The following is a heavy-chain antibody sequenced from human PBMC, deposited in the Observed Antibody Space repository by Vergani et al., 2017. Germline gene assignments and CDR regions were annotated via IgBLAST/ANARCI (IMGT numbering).Heavy chain of an antibody. D-gene: IGHD6-13*01. V-gene: IGHV4-61*10. Sequence: QVQLQESGPGLVKPSETLSLTCTVSGGSVSSGSYYWSWIRQPAGKGLEWIGYIYYSGSTNYNPSLKSRVTISVDTSKNQFSLKLSSVTAADTAVYYCARDAPRYSSSWGPRPLYFDYWGQGTLVTVSS. J-gene: IGHJ4*02. CDR1: GGSVSSGSYY. CDR2: IYYSGST. CDR3: ARDAPRYSSSWGPRPLYFDY.